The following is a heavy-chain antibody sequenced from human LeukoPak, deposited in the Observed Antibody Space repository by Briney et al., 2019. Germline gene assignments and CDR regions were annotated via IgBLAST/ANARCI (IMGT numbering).Heavy chain of an antibody. Sequence: GESLKISCKGSGYSFTSHWIGWVRQTPGKGLEWMGITYPGDSDTRYSPSFRGQVTISADKSISTAYLQWSSLKASDTAMYYCARLLSSHSSSWYGLEYWGQGTLVTVSS. CDR2: TYPGDSDT. V-gene: IGHV5-51*01. CDR1: GYSFTSHW. J-gene: IGHJ4*02. D-gene: IGHD6-13*01. CDR3: ARLLSSHSSSWYGLEY.